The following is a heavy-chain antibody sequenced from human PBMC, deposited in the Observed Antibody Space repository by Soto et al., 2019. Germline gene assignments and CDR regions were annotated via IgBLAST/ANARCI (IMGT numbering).Heavy chain of an antibody. CDR2: INSASTTT. V-gene: IGHV3-48*01. J-gene: IGHJ1*01. Sequence: DVQLVESGGGLVQPGGSLRLSCAASGFPFSSYAMHWVRQAPGKGLEWISYINSASTTTFHAHSVKGRFTVSRDNDKTAVYLQSSSPRLEDTAVYYCARDLSNWGQGTLVTVSS. CDR3: ARDLSN. CDR1: GFPFSSYA.